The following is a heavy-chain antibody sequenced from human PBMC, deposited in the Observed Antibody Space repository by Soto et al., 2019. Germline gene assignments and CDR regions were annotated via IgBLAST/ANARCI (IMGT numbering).Heavy chain of an antibody. CDR1: GGSISSSSYY. CDR2: IYYSGST. V-gene: IGHV4-39*01. CDR3: ARYVGGVIVTPFDY. Sequence: QLQLQESGPGLVKPSETLSLTCTVSGGSISSSSYYWGWIRQPPGKGPEWIGSIYYSGSTYYNPSLKSRVTISVDTSKNQFSLKLSSVTAADTAVYYCARYVGGVIVTPFDYWGQGTLVTVSS. D-gene: IGHD3-16*02. J-gene: IGHJ4*02.